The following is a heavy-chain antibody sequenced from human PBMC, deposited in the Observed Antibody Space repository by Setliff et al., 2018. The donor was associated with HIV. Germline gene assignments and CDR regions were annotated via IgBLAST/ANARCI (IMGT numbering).Heavy chain of an antibody. CDR1: GDSISSGSYF. D-gene: IGHD1-1*01. CDR2: IYYTGFA. V-gene: IGHV4-39*02. J-gene: IGHJ4*03. Sequence: KPSETLSLTCSVSGDSISSGSYFWGWIRQTPGKGLEWIGNIYYTGFAYYNPSLKSRVTISLDTSKTHFFLNLTSVTDADTAVYFCTREGRGDPAMATTRIDYWGQGTTVTVSS. CDR3: TREGRGDPAMATTRIDY.